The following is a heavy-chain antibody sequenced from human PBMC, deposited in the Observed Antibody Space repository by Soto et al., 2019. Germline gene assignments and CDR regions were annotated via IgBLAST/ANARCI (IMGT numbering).Heavy chain of an antibody. V-gene: IGHV3-33*01. D-gene: IGHD2-2*01. CDR2: IWYDGSNK. CDR1: GFTFSSYG. J-gene: IGHJ4*02. Sequence: QVQLVESGGGVAQPGRSLRLSCAASGFTFSSYGMHWVRQAPGKGLEWVAVIWYDGSNKYYADSVKGRFTISRDNSKNTLYLQMNSLRAEDTAVYYCAREHCSSTSCPIDYWGQGTLVTVSS. CDR3: AREHCSSTSCPIDY.